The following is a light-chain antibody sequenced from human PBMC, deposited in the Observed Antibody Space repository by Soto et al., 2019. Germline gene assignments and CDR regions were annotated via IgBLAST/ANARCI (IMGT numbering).Light chain of an antibody. Sequence: QSVLTQPPSASVAPGQRVTSSCSGNSSNIGSNTVNWYQQLPGTAPKLLIYSYNQRPSGVPHRFSGSKSGTSASLAISGLQSEDEADYYCATWDDSLNGYVFGTGTKVTVL. V-gene: IGLV1-44*01. CDR3: ATWDDSLNGYV. CDR2: SYN. CDR1: SSNIGSNT. J-gene: IGLJ1*01.